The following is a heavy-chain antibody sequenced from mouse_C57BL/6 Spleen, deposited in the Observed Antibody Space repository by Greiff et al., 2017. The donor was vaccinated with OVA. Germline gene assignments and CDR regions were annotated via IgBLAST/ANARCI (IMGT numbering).Heavy chain of an antibody. CDR2: IYPGSGNT. CDR1: GYTFTDYY. V-gene: IGHV1-76*01. CDR3: ARRGDVHFDY. J-gene: IGHJ2*01. D-gene: IGHD3-3*01. Sequence: QVQLKQSGAELVRPGASVKLSCKASGYTFTDYYINWVKQRPGQGLEWIARIYPGSGNTYYNEKFKGKATLTAEKSSSTAYMQLSSLTSEDSAVYFCARRGDVHFDYWGQGTTLTVSS.